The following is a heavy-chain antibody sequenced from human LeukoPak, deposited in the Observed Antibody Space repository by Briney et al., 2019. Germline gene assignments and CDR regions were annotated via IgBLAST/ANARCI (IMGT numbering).Heavy chain of an antibody. D-gene: IGHD6-13*01. CDR3: AREMGDIAAAGASPLDY. V-gene: IGHV1-69*13. CDR2: IIPIFGTA. Sequence: SVKVSCKASGYSLTTYYMHWVRQAPGQGFEWMGGIIPIFGTANYAQKFQGRVTITADESTSTAYMELSSLRSEDTAVYYCAREMGDIAAAGASPLDYWGQGTLVTVSS. CDR1: GYSLTTYY. J-gene: IGHJ4*02.